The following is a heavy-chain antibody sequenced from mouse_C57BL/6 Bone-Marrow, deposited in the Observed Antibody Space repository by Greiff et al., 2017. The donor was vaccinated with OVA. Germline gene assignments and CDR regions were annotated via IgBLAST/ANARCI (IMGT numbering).Heavy chain of an antibody. CDR1: GFTFSDYY. Sequence: EVKLVESEGGLVQPGSSMKLSWTASGFTFSDYYMAWVRQVPEKGLEWVANINYDGSSTYYLDSLKSRFIISRDNAKNILYLQMSSLKSEDTATYYCARAGNWDWYFDVWGTGTTVTVSS. V-gene: IGHV5-16*01. J-gene: IGHJ1*03. CDR3: ARAGNWDWYFDV. CDR2: INYDGSST. D-gene: IGHD4-1*01.